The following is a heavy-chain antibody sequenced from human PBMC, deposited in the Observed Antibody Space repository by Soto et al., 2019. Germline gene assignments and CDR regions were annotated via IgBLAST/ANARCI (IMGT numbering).Heavy chain of an antibody. Sequence: QVQLVQSGAEVKKPGSSVKVCCKASGGTFSSYAISWVRQAPGQGLEWMGGIIPIFGTANYAQKFQGRVTITADESTSTAYMELSSLSSEDTAVYYCARVLDPGRPYFDYWGQGTLVTVSS. CDR1: GGTFSSYA. J-gene: IGHJ4*02. D-gene: IGHD6-6*01. CDR3: ARVLDPGRPYFDY. CDR2: IIPIFGTA. V-gene: IGHV1-69*01.